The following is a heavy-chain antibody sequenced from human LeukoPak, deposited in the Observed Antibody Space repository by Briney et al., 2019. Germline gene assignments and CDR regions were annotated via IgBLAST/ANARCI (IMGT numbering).Heavy chain of an antibody. Sequence: GASVKVSCKVSGYPLTELSKHWVRQAPGKGLEWMGGFDPEDGETIYAQKFQGRVTMTEDTSTDTAYMELSSLRFEDTAIYYCATRRGILIAARPFSFYYGMDVWGQGTTVTVS. CDR1: GYPLTELS. D-gene: IGHD6-6*01. CDR2: FDPEDGET. CDR3: ATRRGILIAARPFSFYYGMDV. V-gene: IGHV1-24*01. J-gene: IGHJ6*02.